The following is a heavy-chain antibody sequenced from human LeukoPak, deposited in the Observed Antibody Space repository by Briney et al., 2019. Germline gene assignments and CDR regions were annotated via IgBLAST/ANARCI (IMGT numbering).Heavy chain of an antibody. CDR1: GVAISSYY. J-gene: IGHJ4*01. CDR2: IYYSGST. Sequence: SETLSLTCTVSGVAISSYYWSWIGQPPGQEREGFGYIYYSGSTNYKPSLKSRVTISVDTSKNQFSLKLSSVTAADTAVYYCARSHSVWTSFDYWGHGTLVNVSS. CDR3: ARSHSVWTSFDY. D-gene: IGHD3/OR15-3a*01. V-gene: IGHV4-59*01.